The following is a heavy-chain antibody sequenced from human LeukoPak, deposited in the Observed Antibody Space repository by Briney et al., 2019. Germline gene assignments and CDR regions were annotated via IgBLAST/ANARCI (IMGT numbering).Heavy chain of an antibody. D-gene: IGHD3-10*01. CDR1: GFTFDDYA. CDR3: AKADRAFDL. Sequence: PGRSLRLSCAAAGFTFDDYAMHWVRQAPGKGLEWVSGISWNSGSIGYADSVKGRFTISRDNAKNSLYLQMNSLRAEDTALYYCAKADRAFDLWGRGTLVTVSS. CDR2: ISWNSGSI. V-gene: IGHV3-9*01. J-gene: IGHJ2*01.